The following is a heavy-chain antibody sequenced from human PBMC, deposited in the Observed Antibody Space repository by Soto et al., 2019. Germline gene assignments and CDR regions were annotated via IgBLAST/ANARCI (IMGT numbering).Heavy chain of an antibody. J-gene: IGHJ6*02. CDR1: GDSISSYY. Sequence: PSETLSLTCAVSGDSISSYYCMWIRQPPGKGLKSIGYLYYGGSAIYNPSLKSRVTLSVHTSNSQCSLELSSVTAADTAVYYCARGPATYYDILTGYYKAYYGMDVWGQGTTVTVSS. V-gene: IGHV4-59*12. CDR2: LYYGGSA. CDR3: ARGPATYYDILTGYYKAYYGMDV. D-gene: IGHD3-9*01.